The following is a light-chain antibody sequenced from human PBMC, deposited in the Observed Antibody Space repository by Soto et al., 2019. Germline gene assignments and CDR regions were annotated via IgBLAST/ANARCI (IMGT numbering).Light chain of an antibody. J-gene: IGLJ1*01. CDR2: GNN. CDR1: SSNIGAGYD. Sequence: QLVLTQPPSVSGAPGQRVTISCTGSSSNIGAGYDVHWYQQLPGTAPRLLISGNNNRPSGVPDRFSGSKSGTSASLAITGLQAEDGVDYYCQSYDSSLSVYVFGAGTKVTVL. V-gene: IGLV1-40*01. CDR3: QSYDSSLSVYV.